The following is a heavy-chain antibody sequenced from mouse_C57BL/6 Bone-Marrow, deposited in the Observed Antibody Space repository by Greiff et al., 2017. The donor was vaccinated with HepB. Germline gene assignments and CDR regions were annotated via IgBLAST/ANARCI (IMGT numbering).Heavy chain of an antibody. Sequence: VKLVESGAELARPGASVKLSCKASGYTFTSYGISWVKQRTGQGLEWIGEIYPRSGNTYYNEKFKGKATLTADKSSSTAYMELRSLTSDDSAVYFCALSSSYAMDYWGQGTSVTVSS. J-gene: IGHJ4*01. CDR3: ALSSSYAMDY. CDR2: IYPRSGNT. D-gene: IGHD1-1*01. CDR1: GYTFTSYG. V-gene: IGHV1-81*01.